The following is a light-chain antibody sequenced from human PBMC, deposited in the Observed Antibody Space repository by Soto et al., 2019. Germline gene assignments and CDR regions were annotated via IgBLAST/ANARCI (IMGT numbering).Light chain of an antibody. CDR2: DAS. CDR1: QSISSW. V-gene: IGKV1-5*01. CDR3: QQYNNYSWT. J-gene: IGKJ1*01. Sequence: DIQMTQSPSTLSASVGDRVTITCRASQSISSWLAWYQQKPGKAPKLLIYDASSLESGVPSRFSGSGSGTELTLTISSRQPDDFATYYCQQYNNYSWTFGQGNKVEIK.